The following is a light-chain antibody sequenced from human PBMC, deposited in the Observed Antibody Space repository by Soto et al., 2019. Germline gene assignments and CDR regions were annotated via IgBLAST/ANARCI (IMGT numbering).Light chain of an antibody. CDR2: GAS. J-gene: IGKJ2*01. Sequence: EIVLTQSPATLSLSPGERATLSCRASQSVNDYLAWYQQKPGQAPRLLIYGASNRATGIPVRFSGSGSGTEFTLTISSLEPDDFAVYYCQHRGRWPRTFGQGTKLEIK. CDR3: QHRGRWPRT. CDR1: QSVNDY. V-gene: IGKV3-11*01.